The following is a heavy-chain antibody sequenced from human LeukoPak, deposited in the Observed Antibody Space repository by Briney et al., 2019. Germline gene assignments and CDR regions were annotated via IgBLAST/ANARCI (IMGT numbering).Heavy chain of an antibody. CDR3: ARVRGRFGEYAFDY. CDR2: INPNSGGT. Sequence: ASVKVSCKASGYTFTGYYIHWVREAPGQGLGRMGWINPNSGGTNYAQKFQGEVTMTRDTSISTAYMEVSRLRSDDAAVYYCARVRGRFGEYAFDYWGQGTMVTVSS. J-gene: IGHJ3*01. CDR1: GYTFTGYY. D-gene: IGHD3-10*01. V-gene: IGHV1-2*02.